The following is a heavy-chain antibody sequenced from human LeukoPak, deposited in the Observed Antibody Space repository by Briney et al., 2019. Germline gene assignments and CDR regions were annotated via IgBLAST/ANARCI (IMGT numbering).Heavy chain of an antibody. D-gene: IGHD2-15*01. J-gene: IGHJ4*02. CDR2: IKQDGSET. Sequence: PGGSLRLSCVASGFTFSNYWMSWVRQAPGKGLEWVINIKQDGSETYSVDSVKGRFTISRDNAKNSPYLQMIGVRAEDTAVYYCARDLSGPSFYWGQGTLVTVSS. CDR1: GFTFSNYW. V-gene: IGHV3-7*01. CDR3: ARDLSGPSFY.